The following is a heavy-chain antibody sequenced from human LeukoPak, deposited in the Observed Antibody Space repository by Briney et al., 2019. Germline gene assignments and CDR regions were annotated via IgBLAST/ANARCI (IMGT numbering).Heavy chain of an antibody. CDR2: IHYSGRA. CDR3: VRFGVNYDMGV. V-gene: IGHV4-59*01. D-gene: IGHD3-16*01. CDR1: GGSISGYY. J-gene: IGHJ6*02. Sequence: SETLSLTCSVSGGSISGYYWTWVRQPPGKGLEWIGQIHYSGRADYNPSLKSRITMSVDTSRNQISLKLSSVTAADTAIYYCVRFGVNYDMGVWGQGTTVTVFS.